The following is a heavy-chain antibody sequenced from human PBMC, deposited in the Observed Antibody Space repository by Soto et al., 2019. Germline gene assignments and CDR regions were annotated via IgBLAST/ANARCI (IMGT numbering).Heavy chain of an antibody. Sequence: SETLSLTCIVSGDSVTSGSYYWTWLRQPPGKGLEWIGYISYTGRTKHTPSLQSRVTISVDTSKNAFSLNLSSVTAADTAVYYCLGWCRSTSCYRPPSYGMDVWGQGTTVTVSS. J-gene: IGHJ6*02. D-gene: IGHD2-2*01. CDR3: LGWCRSTSCYRPPSYGMDV. CDR2: ISYTGRT. V-gene: IGHV4-61*03. CDR1: GDSVTSGSYY.